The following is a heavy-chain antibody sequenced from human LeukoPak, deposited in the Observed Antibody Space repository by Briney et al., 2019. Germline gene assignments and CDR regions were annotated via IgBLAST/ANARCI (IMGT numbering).Heavy chain of an antibody. CDR1: WFTFSDYY. CDR3: ARDQYSSGWSHPGDY. V-gene: IGHV3-33*08. CDR2: IWFDGSNE. J-gene: IGHJ4*02. Sequence: PGGSLRLSCAASWFTFSDYYMSWIRQAPGKGLEWVAVIWFDGSNEHYADSMKGRVTISRDNSKNTLYLQMYTLRAEDTAVYYCARDQYSSGWSHPGDYWGQGTLVTVSS. D-gene: IGHD6-19*01.